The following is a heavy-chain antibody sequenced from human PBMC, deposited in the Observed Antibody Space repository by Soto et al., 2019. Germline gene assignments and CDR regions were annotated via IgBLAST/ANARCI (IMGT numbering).Heavy chain of an antibody. J-gene: IGHJ4*02. Sequence: GGSLRLSCAASGFTFSSYAMSWVRQAPGKGLEWVSAISGSGGSAYYADSVKGRFTISRDKSTNTLYLHMNSLRAEDTAVYYCARGSAYSDYDLEYWGQGTLVTVSS. V-gene: IGHV3-23*01. CDR2: ISGSGGSA. CDR1: GFTFSSYA. D-gene: IGHD4-17*01. CDR3: ARGSAYSDYDLEY.